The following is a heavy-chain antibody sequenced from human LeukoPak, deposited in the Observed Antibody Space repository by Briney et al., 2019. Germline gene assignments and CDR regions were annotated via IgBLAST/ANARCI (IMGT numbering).Heavy chain of an antibody. CDR1: GFTFSSYS. J-gene: IGHJ4*02. CDR2: ISSSSSTI. D-gene: IGHD4-17*01. CDR3: ARADYGDSYYFDY. V-gene: IGHV3-48*01. Sequence: GGSLRLSCAASGFTFSSYSMNWVRQAPGKGLEWVSYISSSSSTIYYADSVKGRFTISRDNAKNSLYLQMNSLRAEDTAVYYCARADYGDSYYFDYWGQGTLVTVSS.